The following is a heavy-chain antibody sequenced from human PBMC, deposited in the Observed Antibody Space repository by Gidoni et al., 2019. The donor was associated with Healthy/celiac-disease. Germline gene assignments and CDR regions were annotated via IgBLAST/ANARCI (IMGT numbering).Heavy chain of an antibody. CDR2: ISYDGSNK. D-gene: IGHD6-13*01. Sequence: QVQLVESGGGVVQPGRSLRLSCAASGFTFSSYAMHWVRQAPGKGLEWGAVISYDGSNKYYADSVKGRFTISRDNSKNTLYLQMNSLRAEDTAVYYCAKAAYSRGRNYFDYWGQGTLVTVSS. CDR1: GFTFSSYA. J-gene: IGHJ4*02. V-gene: IGHV3-30*04. CDR3: AKAAYSRGRNYFDY.